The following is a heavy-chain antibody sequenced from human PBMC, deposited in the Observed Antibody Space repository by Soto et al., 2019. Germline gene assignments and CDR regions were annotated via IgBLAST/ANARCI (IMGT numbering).Heavy chain of an antibody. J-gene: IGHJ4*02. CDR3: AKDPKAPLWFGEIPDY. Sequence: GGSLRLSCAASGFTFSRYAMSWVRQAPGKGLEWVSAISGSGGSTYYADSVKGRFTISRDNSKNTLYLQMNSLRAEDTAVYYCAKDPKAPLWFGEIPDYWGQGTLVTVSS. V-gene: IGHV3-23*01. D-gene: IGHD3-10*01. CDR1: GFTFSRYA. CDR2: ISGSGGST.